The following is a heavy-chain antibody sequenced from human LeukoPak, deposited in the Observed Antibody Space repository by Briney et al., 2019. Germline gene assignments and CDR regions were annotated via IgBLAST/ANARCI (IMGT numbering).Heavy chain of an antibody. Sequence: GASVKVSCKASGYTFTSYGISWVRQAPGQGLEWMGWISAYNGNTNYAQKLQGRVTMTTDTSTSTAYMELRSLRSDDTAVYYCARPRGGMTSDYYYMDVWGKGTTVTVSS. CDR1: GYTFTSYG. D-gene: IGHD3-16*01. CDR3: ARPRGGMTSDYYYMDV. CDR2: ISAYNGNT. J-gene: IGHJ6*03. V-gene: IGHV1-18*01.